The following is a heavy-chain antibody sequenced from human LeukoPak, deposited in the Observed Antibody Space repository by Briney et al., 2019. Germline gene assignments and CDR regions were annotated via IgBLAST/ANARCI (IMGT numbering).Heavy chain of an antibody. V-gene: IGHV4-4*07. CDR3: ARGFLGDYFGSGSYYVFDY. CDR1: GGSISSYY. J-gene: IGHJ4*02. Sequence: SETLSLTCTVSGGSISSYYWSWIRQPAGKGLEWIGRFYTSGSTKYNPSLKSRVTMSEDTSKNQFSLKLSSVTAADTAVYYCARGFLGDYFGSGSYYVFDYWGQGTLVIVSS. D-gene: IGHD3-10*01. CDR2: FYTSGST.